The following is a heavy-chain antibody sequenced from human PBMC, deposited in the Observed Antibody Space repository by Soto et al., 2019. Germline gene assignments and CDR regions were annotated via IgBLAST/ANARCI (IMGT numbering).Heavy chain of an antibody. D-gene: IGHD5-12*01. Sequence: QVQLQQWGAGLLKPSETLSLTCAVYGGSFSGYYWSWIRQPPGKGLEWIGEINHSGSTNYNPSLKXXVXISXDTSKNQFSLKLSSVTAADTAVYYCARGGNSGYVWWGQGTLVTVSS. CDR1: GGSFSGYY. V-gene: IGHV4-34*01. J-gene: IGHJ4*02. CDR2: INHSGST. CDR3: ARGGNSGYVW.